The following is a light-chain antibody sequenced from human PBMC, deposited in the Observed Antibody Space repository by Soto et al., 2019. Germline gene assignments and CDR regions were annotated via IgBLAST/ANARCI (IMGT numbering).Light chain of an antibody. CDR2: GVR. V-gene: IGLV2-14*01. CDR3: SSYTSPSTLV. Sequence: QSALTQPASVSGSPGQWVTISCTGTSRDVGGYSYVSWYQQHPGKAPNTLIYGVRHRPSGVSDRFFGYKSGSTASLTISGLHADDEADYCCSSYTSPSTLVFGTGTKVTVL. J-gene: IGLJ1*01. CDR1: SRDVGGYSY.